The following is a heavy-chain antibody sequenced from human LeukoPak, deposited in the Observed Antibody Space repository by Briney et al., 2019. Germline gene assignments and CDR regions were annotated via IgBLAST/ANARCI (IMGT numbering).Heavy chain of an antibody. CDR3: AKDQGLHGDQDAFNT. D-gene: IGHD4-17*01. CDR1: GYTFTGYY. J-gene: IGHJ3*02. Sequence: ASVKVSCKASGYTFTGYYMHWVRQAPGQGLEWMGWINPNSGGTNYAQKFQGRVTMTRDTSISTAYMELSRLRSDDTAVYYCAKDQGLHGDQDAFNTWGQGTVVTVSS. V-gene: IGHV1-2*02. CDR2: INPNSGGT.